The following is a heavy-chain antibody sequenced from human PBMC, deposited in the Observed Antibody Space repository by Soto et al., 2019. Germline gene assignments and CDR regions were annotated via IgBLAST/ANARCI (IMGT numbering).Heavy chain of an antibody. Sequence: GGSLRLSCAASGFTFSSYSMNWVRQAPGKGLEWGSYISSSSSTIYYADSVKGRFTISRDNAKNSLYLQMNSLTDEDTAVYYCARDLYRYGHHWFDPWGQGTLVTVSS. V-gene: IGHV3-48*02. D-gene: IGHD5-18*01. CDR2: ISSSSSTI. CDR1: GFTFSSYS. CDR3: ARDLYRYGHHWFDP. J-gene: IGHJ5*02.